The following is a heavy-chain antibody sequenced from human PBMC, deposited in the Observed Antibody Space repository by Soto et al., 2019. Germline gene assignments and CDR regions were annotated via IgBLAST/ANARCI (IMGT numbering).Heavy chain of an antibody. D-gene: IGHD2-2*01. Sequence: QVQLVQSGAEVKKPGSSVKVSCKASGGTFSSYAISWVRQAPEQGLEWMGGIIPIFGTANYAQKFQGRVTITAVEYTSTAYMGLSSLRSEYTAVYYCARHVPAAGYYYGMDVWGQGTTVTVSS. CDR1: GGTFSSYA. V-gene: IGHV1-69*12. CDR2: IIPIFGTA. CDR3: ARHVPAAGYYYGMDV. J-gene: IGHJ6*02.